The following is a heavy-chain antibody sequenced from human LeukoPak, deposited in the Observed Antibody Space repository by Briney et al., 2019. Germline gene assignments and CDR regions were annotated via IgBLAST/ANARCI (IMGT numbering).Heavy chain of an antibody. CDR2: TYYRSKWYN. CDR1: GDSVSSNSAA. V-gene: IGHV6-1*01. J-gene: IGHJ4*02. CDR3: ARAYVDIVATIMWVFDY. D-gene: IGHD5-12*01. Sequence: SQTLSLTCAISGDSVSSNSAAWNWIRQSPSRDLEWLGRTYYRSKWYNDYAVSVKSRITINPDTSKNQFSLQLNSVTPEDTAVYYCARAYVDIVATIMWVFDYWGQGTLVTVSS.